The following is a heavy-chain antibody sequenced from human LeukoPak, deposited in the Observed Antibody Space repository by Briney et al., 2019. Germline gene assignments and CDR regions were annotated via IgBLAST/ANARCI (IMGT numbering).Heavy chain of an antibody. CDR3: ARGRFLTARATRYFDL. Sequence: SETLSLICNVSGSSITAFYWSWIRQSPGKGLEWIGSFQYSGNSNYNPSLKSRVTMSVDTSKNQFSLKLSSVTAADTAVYYCARGRFLTARATRYFDLWGRGTLVTVSS. J-gene: IGHJ2*01. D-gene: IGHD3-3*01. CDR1: GSSITAFY. V-gene: IGHV4-59*12. CDR2: FQYSGNS.